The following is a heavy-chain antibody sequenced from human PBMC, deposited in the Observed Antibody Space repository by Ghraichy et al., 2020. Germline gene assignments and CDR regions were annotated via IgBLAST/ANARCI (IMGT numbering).Heavy chain of an antibody. CDR1: GGSFSGYY. V-gene: IGHV4-34*01. Sequence: SETLSLTCAVYGGSFSGYYWSWIRQPPGKGLEWIGEINHSGSTNYNPSLKSRVTISVDTSKNQFSLKLSSVTAADTAVYYCARGLFYEARFDPWGQGTLVTVSS. CDR3: ARGLFYEARFDP. D-gene: IGHD2/OR15-2a*01. CDR2: INHSGST. J-gene: IGHJ5*02.